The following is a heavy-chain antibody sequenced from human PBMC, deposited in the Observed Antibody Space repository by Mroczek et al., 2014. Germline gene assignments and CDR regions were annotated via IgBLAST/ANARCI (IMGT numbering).Heavy chain of an antibody. CDR2: ISYDGSNK. V-gene: IGHV3-30*18. CDR1: GFTFSSYG. D-gene: IGHD3-10*01. J-gene: IGHJ3*02. Sequence: QVQLVQSGGGVVQPGRSLRLSCAASGFTFSSYGMHWVRQAPGKGLEWVAVISYDGSNKYYADSVKGRFTISRDNSKNTLYLQMNSLRAEDTAVYYCAKDHGSGSYDAFDIWGQGTMVTVSS. CDR3: AKDHGSGSYDAFDI.